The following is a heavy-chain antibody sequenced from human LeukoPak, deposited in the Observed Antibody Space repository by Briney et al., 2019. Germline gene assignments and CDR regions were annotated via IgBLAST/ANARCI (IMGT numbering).Heavy chain of an antibody. CDR1: GDSVSSNSAA. D-gene: IGHD3-3*01. CDR2: TYYRSKWYN. J-gene: IGHJ6*02. CDR3: ARDRPRVLRFLEWSKNYGMDV. Sequence: SQTLSLTCAISGDSVSSNSAAWNWIRQSPSRGLEWLGRTYYRSKWYNDYAVSVKSRITINPDTSKNQFSLQLNSVTPEDTAVCYCARDRPRVLRFLEWSKNYGMDVWGQGTTVTVSS. V-gene: IGHV6-1*01.